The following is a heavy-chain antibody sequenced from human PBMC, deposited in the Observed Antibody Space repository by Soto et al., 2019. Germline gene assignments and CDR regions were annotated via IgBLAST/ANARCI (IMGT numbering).Heavy chain of an antibody. J-gene: IGHJ3*02. CDR2: IYPGDSDT. Sequence: GESVKISCKGSGYSYTSYWIGWMRQMPGKGLEWMGIIYPGDSDTRYSPSFQGQVTISADKSISTAYLQWSSLKASDTAMYYCARPEYSSSGPAVDICGQVTMVTVSS. CDR3: ARPEYSSSGPAVDI. D-gene: IGHD6-6*01. CDR1: GYSYTSYW. V-gene: IGHV5-51*01.